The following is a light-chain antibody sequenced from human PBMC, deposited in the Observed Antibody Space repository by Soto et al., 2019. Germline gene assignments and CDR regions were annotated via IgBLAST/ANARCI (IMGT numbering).Light chain of an antibody. V-gene: IGKV3-11*01. CDR3: QQRDNWPP. Sequence: IVLTQSPATLSLSPGERATLSCRASQSVSSYLAWYQQKPGQAPRLLIYDAANRATGIPARFSGTGSGTDFTLSISSLEPEEFTVYYCQQRDNWPPFGGATKVEIK. J-gene: IGKJ4*01. CDR2: DAA. CDR1: QSVSSY.